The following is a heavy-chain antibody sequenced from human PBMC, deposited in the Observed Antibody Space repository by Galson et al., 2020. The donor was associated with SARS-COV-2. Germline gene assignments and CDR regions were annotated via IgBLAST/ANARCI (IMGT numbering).Heavy chain of an antibody. D-gene: IGHD3-9*01. CDR2: ISGSGGST. CDR3: AKVTGDILTAGDYFDY. J-gene: IGHJ4*02. Sequence: GGSLRLSCAASGFTFSSYAMSWVRQAPGKGLEWVSAISGSGGSTYYADSVKGRFTISRDNSKNTLYLQMNSLRAEDTAVYYCAKVTGDILTAGDYFDYWGQGTLVTVSS. CDR1: GFTFSSYA. V-gene: IGHV3-23*01.